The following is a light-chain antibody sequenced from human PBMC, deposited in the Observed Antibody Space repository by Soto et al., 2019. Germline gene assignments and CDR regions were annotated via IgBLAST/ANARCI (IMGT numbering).Light chain of an antibody. CDR1: RSVIYSSNNKNY. V-gene: IGKV4-1*01. Sequence: IVMPPSPDSLAVKIVEWGKIIDMAGRSVIYSSNNKNYLAWYQQKPGQPPKLLIYWASTRESGVPDRFSGSGSGTDFTLTISSLQSEDFAVYYCQQYNNWPPVTFGGGTKVDI. J-gene: IGKJ4*01. CDR2: WAS. CDR3: QQYNNWPPVT.